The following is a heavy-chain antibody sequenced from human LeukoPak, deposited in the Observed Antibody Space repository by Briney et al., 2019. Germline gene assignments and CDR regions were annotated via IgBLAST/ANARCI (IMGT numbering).Heavy chain of an antibody. CDR3: ARDLGEDGYNFDY. D-gene: IGHD5-24*01. J-gene: IGHJ4*02. V-gene: IGHV4-38-2*02. CDR1: GYSISSGYY. Sequence: PSETLSLTCTVSGYSISSGYYWGWIRQPPGKGLEWIGSIYHSGSTYYNPSLKSRVTISVDTSKNQFSLKLSSVTAADTAVYYCARDLGEDGYNFDYWGQGALVTVSS. CDR2: IYHSGST.